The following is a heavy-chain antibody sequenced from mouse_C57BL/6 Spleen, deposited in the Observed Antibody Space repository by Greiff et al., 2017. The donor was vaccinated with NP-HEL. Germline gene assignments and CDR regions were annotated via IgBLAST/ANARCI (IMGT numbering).Heavy chain of an antibody. V-gene: IGHV1-55*01. Sequence: QVQLQQPGAELVKPGASVKMSCKASGYTFTSYWITWVKQRPGQGLEWIGDIYPGSGSTNYNEKFKSKATLTVDTSSSTAYLQLSSLPSEDSAVYDCARRGLRDPDDWGQGTTLTVAS. CDR2: IYPGSGST. D-gene: IGHD2-4*01. CDR3: ARRGLRDPDD. J-gene: IGHJ2*01. CDR1: GYTFTSYW.